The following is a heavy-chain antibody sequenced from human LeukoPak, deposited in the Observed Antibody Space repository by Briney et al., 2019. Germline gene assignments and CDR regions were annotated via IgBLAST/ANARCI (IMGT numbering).Heavy chain of an antibody. CDR2: ISSLSGTI. D-gene: IGHD3-16*01. CDR3: VRDQGGAVSY. CDR1: GFNFRSYS. Sequence: GGSLRLSCAASGFNFRSYSMNWVRQAPGKGLEGVSFISSLSGTIYYADSVKGRFIISRDDAQNSLFLQMNSLRAEDTAVYYCVRDQGGAVSYWGQGTLVTVSS. V-gene: IGHV3-48*01. J-gene: IGHJ4*02.